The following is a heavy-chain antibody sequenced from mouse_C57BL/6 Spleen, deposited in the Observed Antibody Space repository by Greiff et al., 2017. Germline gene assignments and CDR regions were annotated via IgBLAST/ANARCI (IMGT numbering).Heavy chain of an antibody. V-gene: IGHV1-78*01. Sequence: VKLQESDAELVKPGASVKISCKVSGYTFTDHTIHWMKQRPEQGLEWIGYIYPRDGSTKYNEKFKGKATLTADKSSSTAYMQLNSLTSEDSAVXFWARGEGLLSYIDYWGQGTTLTVSS. CDR3: ARGEGLLSYIDY. J-gene: IGHJ2*01. CDR2: IYPRDGST. CDR1: GYTFTDHT. D-gene: IGHD2-3*01.